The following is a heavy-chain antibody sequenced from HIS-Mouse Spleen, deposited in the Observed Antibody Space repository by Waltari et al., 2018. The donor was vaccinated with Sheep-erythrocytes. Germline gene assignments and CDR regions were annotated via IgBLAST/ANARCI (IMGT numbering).Heavy chain of an antibody. CDR3: ARDPLTGADY. CDR2: IYYSGST. Sequence: QVQLQESGPGLVKPSQTLSLTCTVSGGSISSGGYYWSWIRQHPGKVLEWIGYIYYSGSTYSYPCLKSRVTISVDPSKNQFSLKLSSVTAADTAVYYCARDPLTGADYWGQGTLVTVSS. CDR1: GGSISSGGYY. J-gene: IGHJ4*02. V-gene: IGHV4-31*03. D-gene: IGHD7-27*01.